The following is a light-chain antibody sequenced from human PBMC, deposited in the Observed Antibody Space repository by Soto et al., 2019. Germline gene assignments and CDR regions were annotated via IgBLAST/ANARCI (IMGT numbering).Light chain of an antibody. CDR3: QQYGSSPRGT. CDR2: GAS. V-gene: IGKV3-20*01. CDR1: QSVSSSY. J-gene: IGKJ4*01. Sequence: EIVLTQSPGTLSLSPGERATLSRRASQSVSSSYLAWYQQRPGQAPRLLIYGASSRATGIPDRFSGSGSGTDFTLTISRLEPEDFAVYYCQQYGSSPRGTFGGGTKVDIK.